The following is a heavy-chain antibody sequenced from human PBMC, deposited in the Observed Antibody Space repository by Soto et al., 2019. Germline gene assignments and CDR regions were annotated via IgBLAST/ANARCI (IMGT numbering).Heavy chain of an antibody. V-gene: IGHV3-74*01. J-gene: IGHJ3*02. CDR2: INSDGSRT. D-gene: IGHD3-3*01. CDR3: RTYDFWSGAAFDI. Sequence: GGSLILSCAASGFTFRSYWMHWVRQAPGKGLVWVSRINSDGSRTSYADSVEGRFTISRDNAKNTLYLQMNSLRAEDTAVYYCRTYDFWSGAAFDIWGQGTMVTVSS. CDR1: GFTFRSYW.